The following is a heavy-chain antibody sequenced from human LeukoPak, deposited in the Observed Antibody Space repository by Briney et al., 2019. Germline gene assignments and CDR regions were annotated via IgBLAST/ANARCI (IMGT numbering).Heavy chain of an antibody. V-gene: IGHV4-39*01. CDR2: VYYSGST. Sequence: PSETLSLTCSVSRGSISSSSYYWGWIRQPPGKGLEWVASVYYSGSTYYNPSLKSRVTISVDTSKNQFSLKLSSVTAADTAVYYCARLGYPGTGVDYWGQGTLVTVSS. J-gene: IGHJ4*02. CDR1: RGSISSSSYY. D-gene: IGHD1-1*01. CDR3: ARLGYPGTGVDY.